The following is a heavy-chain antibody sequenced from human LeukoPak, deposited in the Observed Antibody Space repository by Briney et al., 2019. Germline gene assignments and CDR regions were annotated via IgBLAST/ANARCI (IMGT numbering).Heavy chain of an antibody. D-gene: IGHD3-16*01. J-gene: IGHJ5*02. CDR1: GGTFSSYA. CDR2: IIPIFGTA. Sequence: ASVKVSCKASGGTFSSYAISWVRQAPGQGLEWMGGIIPIFGTANYAQKFQGRVTITADESTSTAYMELSSLRSEDTAVYYCTGKGRSHWFDPWGQGTLVTVSS. CDR3: TGKGRSHWFDP. V-gene: IGHV1-69*13.